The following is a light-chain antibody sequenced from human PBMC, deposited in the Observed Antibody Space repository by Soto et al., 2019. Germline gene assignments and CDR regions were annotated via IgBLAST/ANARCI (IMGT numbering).Light chain of an antibody. V-gene: IGKV1-27*01. CDR3: QNLDSAAFT. CDR1: QDISNY. Sequence: DIQMTQSPSSLSASVGDRVTITCRASQDISNYLAWYQQRPGEVPKLLIYAASTLQSGVPSRFSGSGSGKHFTLTVSSLLPEDVATYYCQNLDSAAFTFGPGTKVDIK. CDR2: AAS. J-gene: IGKJ3*01.